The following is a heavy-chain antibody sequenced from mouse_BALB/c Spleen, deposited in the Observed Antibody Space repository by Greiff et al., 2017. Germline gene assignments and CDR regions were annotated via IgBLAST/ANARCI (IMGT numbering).Heavy chain of an antibody. J-gene: IGHJ3*01. V-gene: IGHV7-3*02. CDR3: ARALSITTGFAY. D-gene: IGHD1-1*01. Sequence: EVKLMESGGGLVQPGGSLRLSCATSGFTFTDYYMSWVRQPPGKALEWLGFIRNKANGYTTEYSASVKGRFTISRDNSQSILYLQMNTLRAEDSATYYCARALSITTGFAYWGRGTLVTVPA. CDR1: GFTFTDYY. CDR2: IRNKANGYTT.